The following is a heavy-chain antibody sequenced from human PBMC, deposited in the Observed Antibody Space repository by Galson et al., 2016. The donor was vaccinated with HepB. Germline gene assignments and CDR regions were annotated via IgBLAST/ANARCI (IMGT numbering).Heavy chain of an antibody. CDR3: ARSRGFCSGGVCSHYPKSKYFDL. Sequence: SETLSLTCAVYGGSFSGHHWSWIRQPTGKGLERIGEMQYTGTTKYKPSLLGRVTISVDTSKNQISLRLISVSAADTAVYYCARSRGFCSGGVCSHYPKSKYFDLWGQGTLVTVSS. V-gene: IGHV4-34*01. CDR1: GGSFSGHH. CDR2: MQYTGTT. J-gene: IGHJ4*02. D-gene: IGHD2-15*01.